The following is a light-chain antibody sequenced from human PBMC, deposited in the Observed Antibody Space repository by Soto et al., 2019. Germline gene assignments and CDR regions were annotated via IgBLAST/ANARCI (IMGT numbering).Light chain of an antibody. J-gene: IGKJ1*01. V-gene: IGKV3-15*01. Sequence: EVVMTQSPATLSVSPGERATLSCRASQSVNTNLAWYQQKPGEAPRVLIYAASTRATDVPDRFSGSGSGTDFTLTISSLQSEDFGLYYCQEYNDWPRGTFGQGTKVGVK. CDR1: QSVNTN. CDR2: AAS. CDR3: QEYNDWPRGT.